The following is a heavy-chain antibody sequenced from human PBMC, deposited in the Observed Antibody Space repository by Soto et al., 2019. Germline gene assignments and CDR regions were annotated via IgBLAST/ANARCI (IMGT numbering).Heavy chain of an antibody. V-gene: IGHV3-30*18. CDR3: AKELRYRGSSSDDGIFDY. CDR1: GFTFSSYG. Sequence: QVQLVESGGGVVQPGRSLRLSCAASGFTFSSYGMHWVRQAPGKGLEWVAVISYDGSNKYYADSVKGRFTISRDNSNNTLYLQMNSVRAEDTAVYYCAKELRYRGSSSDDGIFDYWGQGPLVTVSS. CDR2: ISYDGSNK. D-gene: IGHD6-6*01. J-gene: IGHJ4*02.